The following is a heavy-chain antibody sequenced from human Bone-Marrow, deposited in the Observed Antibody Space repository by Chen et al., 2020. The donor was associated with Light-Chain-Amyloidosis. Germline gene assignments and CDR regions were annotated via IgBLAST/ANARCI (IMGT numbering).Heavy chain of an antibody. D-gene: IGHD6-19*01. V-gene: IGHV1-2*02. J-gene: IGHJ6*02. CDR3: ARDMSPGIAVSGPYGMDV. Sequence: QVQLVQSGAELRKPGASVKVSCKASGYTFTGYYIHWVRQAPGQGLGWVGGVNPSNGGINYAQKFQDRVSMTRHTTVSTVYMGLSRLTSDDTAVYFCARDMSPGIAVSGPYGMDVWGQGTTVTVSS. CDR1: GYTFTGYY. CDR2: VNPSNGGI.